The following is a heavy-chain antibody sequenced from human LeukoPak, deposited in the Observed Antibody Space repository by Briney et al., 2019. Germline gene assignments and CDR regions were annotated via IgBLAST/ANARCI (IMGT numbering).Heavy chain of an antibody. CDR2: MNPNSGST. Sequence: ASVKVSCKASGYTFTSYDINWVRQATGQGLEWMGWMNPNSGSTGYAQKFQGRVTITRNTSISTAYMELSGLRSEDTAVYYCARGRSTGYTYYFEYWGQRTLLTVSS. V-gene: IGHV1-8*03. CDR1: GYTFTSYD. J-gene: IGHJ4*02. CDR3: ARGRSTGYTYYFEY. D-gene: IGHD5-24*01.